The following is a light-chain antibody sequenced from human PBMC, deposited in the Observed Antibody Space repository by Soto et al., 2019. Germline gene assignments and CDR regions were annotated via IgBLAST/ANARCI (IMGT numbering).Light chain of an antibody. J-gene: IGLJ2*01. CDR3: QSYDSSLSGYVV. CDR1: RSNIGAGYD. CDR2: GNS. V-gene: IGLV1-40*01. Sequence: QSVLTQPPSVSGAPGQRVTISCTGSRSNIGAGYDVHWYQQLPGTSPKLLIYGNSNRPSGVPDRFSGSKSRTSASLAITGLHADDCADYYCQSYDSSLSGYVVFGGGTKLTVL.